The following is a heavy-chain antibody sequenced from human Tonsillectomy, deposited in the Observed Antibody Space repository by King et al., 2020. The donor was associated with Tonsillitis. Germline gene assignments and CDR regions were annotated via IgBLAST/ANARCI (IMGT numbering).Heavy chain of an antibody. CDR1: GGSISSYY. J-gene: IGHJ4*02. CDR2: INYSGST. CDR3: ARVTLRQQLALYYFDY. V-gene: IGHV4-59*01. D-gene: IGHD6-13*01. Sequence: QLQESGPGLVKPSETLSLTCTVSGGSISSYYWSWIRQPPGKGLEWIGYINYSGSTNYNPSLKSRVTILVDTSKNQFSLKLSSVTAADMAVYYCARVTLRQQLALYYFDYWGQGTLVTVSS.